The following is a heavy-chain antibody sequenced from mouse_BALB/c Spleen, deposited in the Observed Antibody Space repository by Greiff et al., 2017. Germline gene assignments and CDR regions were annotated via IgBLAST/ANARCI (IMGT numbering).Heavy chain of an antibody. V-gene: IGHV7-3*02. CDR2: IRNKANGYTT. D-gene: IGHD2-10*02. J-gene: IGHJ4*01. CDR1: GFTFTDYY. CDR3: ARAPYGNYGYYYAMDY. Sequence: EVMLVESGGGLVQPGGSLRLSCATSGFTFTDYYMSWVRQPPGKALEWLGFIRNKANGYTTEYSASVKGRFTISRDNSQSILYLQMNTLRAEDSATYYCARAPYGNYGYYYAMDYWGQGTSVTVSS.